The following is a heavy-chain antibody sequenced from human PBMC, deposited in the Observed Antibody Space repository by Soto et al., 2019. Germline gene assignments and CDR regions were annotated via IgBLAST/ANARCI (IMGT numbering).Heavy chain of an antibody. J-gene: IGHJ4*02. CDR3: ARGSPEYSSSGMPPWSFDY. D-gene: IGHD6-6*01. CDR2: IYYSGST. V-gene: IGHV4-30-4*01. CDR1: GGSISSGDYY. Sequence: QVQLQESGPGLVKPSQTLSLTCTVSGGSISSGDYYWSWIRQPPGKGLEWIGYIYYSGSTYYNPSLQSRVTISVDTSKNQFSLKLSSVTAADTAVYYCARGSPEYSSSGMPPWSFDYWGQGTLVTVSS.